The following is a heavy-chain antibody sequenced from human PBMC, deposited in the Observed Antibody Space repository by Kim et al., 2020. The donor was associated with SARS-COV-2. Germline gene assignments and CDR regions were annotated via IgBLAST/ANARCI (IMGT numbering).Heavy chain of an antibody. D-gene: IGHD2-2*01. CDR3: ARDRVEMEIISAFHY. J-gene: IGHJ4*02. Sequence: GGSLRLSCAASGFTFSSYGMHWVRQAPGKGLEWVAVIWYDGSNKYYADSVKGRFTISRDNSKNTLSLQMNSLRAEDTAVYYCARDRVEMEIISAFHYWGQGTLVTVSS. CDR1: GFTFSSYG. V-gene: IGHV3-33*01. CDR2: IWYDGSNK.